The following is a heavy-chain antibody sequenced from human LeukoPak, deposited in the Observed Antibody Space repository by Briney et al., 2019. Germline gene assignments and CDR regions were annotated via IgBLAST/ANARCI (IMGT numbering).Heavy chain of an antibody. V-gene: IGHV3-30*02. D-gene: IGHD3-10*01. CDR3: AKDGATMVRGAYYYYYYMDV. CDR1: GSTFSSYG. J-gene: IGHJ6*03. CDR2: IRYDGSNK. Sequence: GGSLRLSCAASGSTFSSYGMHWVRQAPGKGLEWVAFIRYDGSNKYYADSVKGRFTISRDNSKNTLYLQMNSLRAEDTAVYYCAKDGATMVRGAYYYYYYMDVWGKGTTVTISS.